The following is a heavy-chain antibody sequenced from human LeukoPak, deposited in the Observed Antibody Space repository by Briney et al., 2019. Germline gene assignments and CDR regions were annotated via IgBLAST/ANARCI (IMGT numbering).Heavy chain of an antibody. V-gene: IGHV1-18*01. CDR2: ISAYNGNT. CDR3: ARLKTYYYDSSGYPDY. J-gene: IGHJ4*02. D-gene: IGHD3-22*01. CDR1: GGTFSSYA. Sequence: GASVKVSCTASGGTFSSYAISWVRQAPGQGLEWMGWISAYNGNTNYAQKLQGRVTMTTDTSTSTAYMELRSLRSDDTAVYYCARLKTYYYDSSGYPDYWGQGTLVTVSS.